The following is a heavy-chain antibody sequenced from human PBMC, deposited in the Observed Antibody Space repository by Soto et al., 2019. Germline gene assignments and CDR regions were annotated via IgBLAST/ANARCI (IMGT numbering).Heavy chain of an antibody. V-gene: IGHV1-18*04. CDR2: ISGYDGKT. CDR1: GFNFISYG. Sequence: QVLLVQSGGEVKKPGASVKVSCKASGFNFISYGINWVRQAPGQGLEWMGWISGYDGKTVYAHSVQDRVTMTTDATTGTAYMKLRGLRSADTAIYYCARDFMYTSSPDSWFDPWGQGTLVTVTS. CDR3: ARDFMYTSSPDSWFDP. J-gene: IGHJ5*02. D-gene: IGHD6-6*01.